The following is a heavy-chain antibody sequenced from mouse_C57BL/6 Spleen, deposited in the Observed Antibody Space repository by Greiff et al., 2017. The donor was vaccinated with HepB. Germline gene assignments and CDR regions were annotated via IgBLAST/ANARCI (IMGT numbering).Heavy chain of an antibody. CDR3: ARENSNYGGFAY. CDR1: GYTFTSYW. Sequence: QVQLQQPGAELVKPGASVKLSCKASGYTFTSYWMHWVKQRPGQGLEWIGMIHPNSGSTNYNEKFKSKATLTVDKSSSTAYMQLSSLTSEDSAVYYCARENSNYGGFAYWGQGTLVTVSA. V-gene: IGHV1-64*01. D-gene: IGHD2-5*01. CDR2: IHPNSGST. J-gene: IGHJ3*01.